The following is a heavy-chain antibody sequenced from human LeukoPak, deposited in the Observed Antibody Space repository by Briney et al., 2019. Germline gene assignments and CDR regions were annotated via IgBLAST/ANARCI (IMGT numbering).Heavy chain of an antibody. Sequence: PSETLSLTCTVSGGSINSYNYYWSWLRQPPGKGLEWIGEINHSGSTNYNPSLKSRVTISVDTSKNQFSLKLSSVTAADTAVYYCARHSYGGIEVDYWGQGTLVTVSS. CDR1: GGSINSYNYY. CDR3: ARHSYGGIEVDY. J-gene: IGHJ4*02. D-gene: IGHD4-23*01. CDR2: INHSGST. V-gene: IGHV4-39*07.